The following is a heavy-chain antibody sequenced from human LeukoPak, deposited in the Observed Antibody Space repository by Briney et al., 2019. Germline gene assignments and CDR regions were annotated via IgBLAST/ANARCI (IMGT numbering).Heavy chain of an antibody. CDR1: GGSISSGSYY. D-gene: IGHD3-22*01. Sequence: PSQTLSLTCTVSGGSISSGSYYWSWIRQPAGKGLEWIGRIYTSGSTNYNPSLKSRVTISVDTSKNQFSLKLSSVTAADTAVYYCARDDSPFDYWGQGTLVTVSS. CDR2: IYTSGST. CDR3: ARDDSPFDY. V-gene: IGHV4-61*02. J-gene: IGHJ4*02.